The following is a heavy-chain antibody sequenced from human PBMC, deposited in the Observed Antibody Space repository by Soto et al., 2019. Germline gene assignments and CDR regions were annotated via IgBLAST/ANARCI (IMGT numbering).Heavy chain of an antibody. CDR3: ASSFDYYDSSGYYSHAFDI. CDR1: GYTFTGYY. J-gene: IGHJ3*02. D-gene: IGHD3-22*01. Sequence: ASVKVSCKASGYTFTGYYMHWVRQAPGQGLEWMGWINPNSGGTNYAQKFQGRVTMTRDTSISTAYMELSRLRSDDTAVYYCASSFDYYDSSGYYSHAFDIWGQGTMVTVSS. CDR2: INPNSGGT. V-gene: IGHV1-2*02.